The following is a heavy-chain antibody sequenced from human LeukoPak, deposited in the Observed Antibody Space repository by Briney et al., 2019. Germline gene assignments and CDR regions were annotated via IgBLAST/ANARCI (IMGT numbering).Heavy chain of an antibody. J-gene: IGHJ4*02. CDR3: ATSQSSVAGIVGD. CDR2: ISGSGSNK. CDR1: GFTFSSYA. V-gene: IGHV3-48*04. D-gene: IGHD6-19*01. Sequence: PGGSLRLSCAASGFTFSSYAMSWVRQAPGKGLEWVSYISGSGSNKYYADSVKGRFTISRDNAKNSLYLQMNSLRVDDTAVHYCATSQSSVAGIVGDWGQGTLVTVSS.